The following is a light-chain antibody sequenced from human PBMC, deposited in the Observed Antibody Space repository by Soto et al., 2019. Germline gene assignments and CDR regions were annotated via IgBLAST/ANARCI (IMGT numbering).Light chain of an antibody. J-gene: IGLJ3*02. Sequence: QSALTQPPSASGSPGQSVAFSCTGTSSDVGGYSYVSWYQQHPGKAPKLMIYEVSKRPSGVPDRFSGSKSGNTASLTVSGLQAEDEAYYYCSSYARNRDILFGGGTKLTVL. CDR2: EVS. CDR3: SSYARNRDIL. CDR1: SSDVGGYSY. V-gene: IGLV2-8*01.